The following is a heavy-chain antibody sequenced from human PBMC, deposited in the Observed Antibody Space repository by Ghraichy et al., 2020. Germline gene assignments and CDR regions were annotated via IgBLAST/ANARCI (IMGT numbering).Heavy chain of an antibody. CDR3: AKDQSSGLLDY. Sequence: SLNISCAASGFTFRSNGMHWVRQTPGKGLEWVAVISYDVKTRYYADSVKGRFTISRDNSKNTLYLQMDSLRPDDTAVYYCAKDQSSGLLDYWGQGTLVTVSS. J-gene: IGHJ4*02. V-gene: IGHV3-30*18. D-gene: IGHD3-10*01. CDR2: ISYDVKTR. CDR1: GFTFRSNG.